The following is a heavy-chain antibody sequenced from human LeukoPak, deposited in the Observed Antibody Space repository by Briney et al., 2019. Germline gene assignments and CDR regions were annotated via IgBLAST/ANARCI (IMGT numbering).Heavy chain of an antibody. J-gene: IGHJ4*02. CDR1: GVSISSYY. Sequence: SETLSLTCTVSGVSISSYYWSWIRQPPGKGLEWIGYIFFSGNTIYNPSLRSRVTISADTSKNHFSLRLRSVTAADTAVYYCARLAAISGSDYPDDWGQGTLVTVSS. CDR2: IFFSGNT. CDR3: ARLAAISGSDYPDD. V-gene: IGHV4-59*08. D-gene: IGHD1-26*01.